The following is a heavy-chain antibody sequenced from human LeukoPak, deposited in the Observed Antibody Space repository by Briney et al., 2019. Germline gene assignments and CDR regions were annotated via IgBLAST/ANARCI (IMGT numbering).Heavy chain of an antibody. CDR2: IWFDGSRQ. J-gene: IGHJ4*02. CDR1: GFTFTSYG. D-gene: IGHD1-26*01. Sequence: SGGSLRLSCATSGFTFTSYGFHWVRQAPNKGLEWVAVIWFDGSRQYYIDIVRGRFTVSRDYSKNTIYLQMNSLRVEDTAIYYCARAGASSEIDYWGQGTLVTVSS. CDR3: ARAGASSEIDY. V-gene: IGHV3-33*01.